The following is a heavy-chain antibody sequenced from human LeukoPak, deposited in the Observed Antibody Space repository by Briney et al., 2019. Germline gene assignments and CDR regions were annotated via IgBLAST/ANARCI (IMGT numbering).Heavy chain of an antibody. CDR1: GGSISSYY. Sequence: SETLSLTCTVSGGSISSYYWSWIRQPPGKGLEWIGYIYYSGSTNYNPSLKSRVTISVDTSKNQFSLKLSSVTAADTAVYYCARGGVVVVAATPTRDNWFDPWGQGTLVTVSS. J-gene: IGHJ5*02. CDR2: IYYSGST. V-gene: IGHV4-59*12. D-gene: IGHD2-15*01. CDR3: ARGGVVVVAATPTRDNWFDP.